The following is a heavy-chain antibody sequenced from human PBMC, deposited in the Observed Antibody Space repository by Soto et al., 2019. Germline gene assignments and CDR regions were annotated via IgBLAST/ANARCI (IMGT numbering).Heavy chain of an antibody. CDR2: ISGSGGST. CDR3: AKDADHPKQWLVPLNAFDI. V-gene: IGHV3-23*01. Sequence: EVQLLESGGGLVQPGGSLRLSCAASGFTFSSYAMSWVRQAPGKGLEWVSAISGSGGSTYYADSVKGRFTISRDNSKNTLYLQMNSLRAEDTAVYYCAKDADHPKQWLVPLNAFDIWGQGTMVTVSS. CDR1: GFTFSSYA. D-gene: IGHD6-19*01. J-gene: IGHJ3*02.